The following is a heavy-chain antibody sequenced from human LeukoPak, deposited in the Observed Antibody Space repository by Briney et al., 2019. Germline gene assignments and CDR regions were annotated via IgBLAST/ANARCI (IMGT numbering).Heavy chain of an antibody. J-gene: IGHJ4*02. CDR3: ARGRTGLDY. CDR2: ISYDGTNK. V-gene: IGHV3-30-3*01. CDR1: GFTFSNYA. Sequence: PGRSLRLSCAASGFTFSNYAMHWVRQAPGKGLEWVAVISYDGTNKYYADSVKGRFTISRDNSKNTMYLQMNSLRAEDTAVYYCARGRTGLDYWGQGTLVTVSS.